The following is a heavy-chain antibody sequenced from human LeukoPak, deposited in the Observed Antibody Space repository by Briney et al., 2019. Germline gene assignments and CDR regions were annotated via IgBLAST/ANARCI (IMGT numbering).Heavy chain of an antibody. CDR2: INHSGST. CDR1: GGSFSGYY. CDR3: ARAKRGLRLYYDILTGPYDY. V-gene: IGHV4-34*01. Sequence: SETLSLTCAVYGGSFSGYYWSWIRQPPGKGLEWIGEINHSGSTNYNPSLKSRVTISVDTSNNQFSLKLSSVTAADTAVYYCARAKRGLRLYYDILTGPYDYWGQGTLVTVSS. D-gene: IGHD3-9*01. J-gene: IGHJ4*02.